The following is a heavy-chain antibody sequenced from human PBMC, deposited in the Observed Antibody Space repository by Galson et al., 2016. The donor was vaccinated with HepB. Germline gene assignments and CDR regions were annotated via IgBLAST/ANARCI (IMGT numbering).Heavy chain of an antibody. CDR3: ARGPQWLVLQPLDY. CDR1: GYTFTSYT. V-gene: IGHV1-3*01. J-gene: IGHJ4*02. CDR2: INAGNGNT. D-gene: IGHD6-19*01. Sequence: SVKVSCKASGYTFTSYTMHWVRQAPGQRLEWMGWINAGNGNTKYSQKFQGRVTITRDTSASTAHLELSSLRSEDTAVYFCARGPQWLVLQPLDYWGQGTLVTVSS.